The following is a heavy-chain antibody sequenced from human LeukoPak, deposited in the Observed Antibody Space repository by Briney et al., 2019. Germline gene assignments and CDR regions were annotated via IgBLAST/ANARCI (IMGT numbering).Heavy chain of an antibody. CDR3: ATNILVRDIINWFDP. Sequence: ASVKVSCKASGYTFTDYYMHWVRQAPGQGLEWMGWIDPNSGDTNYAQKFQGRVTMTRDTSISTAYMELSSLRYDDTAVYYCATNILVRDIINWFDPWGQGTLVTVSS. CDR2: IDPNSGDT. D-gene: IGHD3-10*01. V-gene: IGHV1-2*02. J-gene: IGHJ5*02. CDR1: GYTFTDYY.